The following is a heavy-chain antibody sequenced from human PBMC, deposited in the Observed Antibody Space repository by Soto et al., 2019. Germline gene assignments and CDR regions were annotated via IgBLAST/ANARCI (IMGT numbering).Heavy chain of an antibody. D-gene: IGHD6-6*01. V-gene: IGHV3-23*01. CDR3: AAQSSSSYNWFDP. J-gene: IGHJ5*02. Sequence: PGGSLRLSCAASGFTFSSYAMSWVRQAPGKGLEWVSAISGSGGSTYYADSVKGRFTISRDNSKNTLYLQMNSLRAEDTAVYYRAAQSSSSYNWFDPWGQGTLVTVSS. CDR1: GFTFSSYA. CDR2: ISGSGGST.